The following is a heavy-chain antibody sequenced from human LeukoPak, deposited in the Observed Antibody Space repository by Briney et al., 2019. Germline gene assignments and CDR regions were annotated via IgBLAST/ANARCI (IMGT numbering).Heavy chain of an antibody. D-gene: IGHD3-10*01. CDR1: GGSISSHY. CDR3: ARDLNYYGRNWFDP. Sequence: PSETLSLTCTVSGGSISSHYWSWIRQPPGKGLEWIGYIYYNGSTNYNPSLKSRVTISVDTSKNQFSLKLSSVTAADTAVYYCARDLNYYGRNWFDPWGQGTLVTVSS. V-gene: IGHV4-59*11. J-gene: IGHJ5*02. CDR2: IYYNGST.